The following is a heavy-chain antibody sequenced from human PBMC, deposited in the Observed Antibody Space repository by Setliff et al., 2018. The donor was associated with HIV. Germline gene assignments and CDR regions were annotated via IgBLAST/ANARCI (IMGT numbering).Heavy chain of an antibody. D-gene: IGHD3-22*01. CDR1: GGSISSDDYF. CDR2: IYYSGST. J-gene: IGHJ4*02. Sequence: LSLTCTVSGGSISSDDYFWTWIRQLPGKGLEWIGSIYYSGSTYYNPSLKSRVTISLGTSRWQFSLTLNSVSAADTAVYFCAREAMYYYDTSGHPQGFDYWGQGTLVTVSS. V-gene: IGHV4-31*03. CDR3: AREAMYYYDTSGHPQGFDY.